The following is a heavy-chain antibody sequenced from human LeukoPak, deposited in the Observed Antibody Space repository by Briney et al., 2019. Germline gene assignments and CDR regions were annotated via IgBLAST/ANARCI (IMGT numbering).Heavy chain of an antibody. CDR1: GFTVSSNY. V-gene: IGHV3-53*01. J-gene: IGHJ4*02. D-gene: IGHD3-3*01. Sequence: PGGSLRLSCAASGFTVSSNYMSWVRQAPGKGLEWVSVIYSGGSTYYADSVKGRFTISRDNSKNTLYLQMNSLRAEDTAVYYCARGTNFWSGYYAFDYWGQGTLVTVSS. CDR2: IYSGGST. CDR3: ARGTNFWSGYYAFDY.